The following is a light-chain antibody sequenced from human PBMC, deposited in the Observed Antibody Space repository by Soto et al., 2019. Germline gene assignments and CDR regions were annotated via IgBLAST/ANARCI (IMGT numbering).Light chain of an antibody. CDR3: QQYGSSPPRRT. CDR2: RAS. V-gene: IGKV3-20*01. CDR1: QSVSSSY. Sequence: ELGLTQSPGTLSLSPGERATLSCMSSQSVSSSYLARYQQKPGQAPRLLIYRASSRATGITDRFSGSGSGTDFTITISRLEPEDFAVYSCQQYGSSPPRRTCGGGTKVEIK. J-gene: IGKJ4*01.